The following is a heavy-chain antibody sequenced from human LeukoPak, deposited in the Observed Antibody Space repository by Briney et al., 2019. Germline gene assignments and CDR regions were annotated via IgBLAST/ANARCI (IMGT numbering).Heavy chain of an antibody. Sequence: GASVKVSCKASGYTFTGYYMHWVRQAPGQGLEWMGWINPNTGGTNYAQKFQGRVTITRDTTISTAYMELSRLTSDDTAVYFCASYPRYSSSPPFDYWGQGTLVTVSS. D-gene: IGHD6-19*01. V-gene: IGHV1-2*02. CDR3: ASYPRYSSSPPFDY. J-gene: IGHJ4*02. CDR2: INPNTGGT. CDR1: GYTFTGYY.